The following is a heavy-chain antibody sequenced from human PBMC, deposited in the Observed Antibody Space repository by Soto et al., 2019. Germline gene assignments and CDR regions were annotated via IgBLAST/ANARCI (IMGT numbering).Heavy chain of an antibody. CDR3: ARLGATAHYYYYYGMDV. V-gene: IGHV1-8*02. Sequence: VKLSCKASCGTINSYAISWVRQAPGQGLEWMGWMNPNSGNTGYAQKFQGRLTMTRNTSISTAYMELRSLRSEDTAVYYCARLGATAHYYYYYGMDVWGQGTKVTVYS. CDR1: CGTINSYA. J-gene: IGHJ6*02. CDR2: MNPNSGNT.